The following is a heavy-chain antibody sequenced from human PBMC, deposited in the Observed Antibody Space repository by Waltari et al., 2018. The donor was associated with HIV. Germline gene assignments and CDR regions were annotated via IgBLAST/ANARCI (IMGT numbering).Heavy chain of an antibody. V-gene: IGHV3-13*04. CDR2: IGADGDT. J-gene: IGHJ4*02. CDR1: GFTFNTYD. CDR3: GRVRDSSSGLYIFDY. D-gene: IGHD6-19*01. Sequence: EVHLVESGGGLIQPGGSLRLSCAASGFTFNTYDMHWVRQAAGEGLQWVSAIGADGDTYYSDSVKGRFTISRENAKNSLFLQMNSLRAGDTAVYFCGRVRDSSSGLYIFDYWGQGALGTVSS.